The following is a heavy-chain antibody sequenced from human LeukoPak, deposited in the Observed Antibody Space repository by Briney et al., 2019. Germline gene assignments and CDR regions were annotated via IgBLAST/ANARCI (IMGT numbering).Heavy chain of an antibody. J-gene: IGHJ4*02. D-gene: IGHD7-27*01. CDR1: GYSISSGYY. CDR3: ARSSNWASFDY. CDR2: IYYSGST. Sequence: PSETLSLTCTVSGYSISSGYYWSWIRQPPGKGLEWIGYIYYSGSTNYNPSLKSRVTISVDTSKNQFSLKLSSVTAADTAVYYCARSSNWASFDYWGQGTLVTVSS. V-gene: IGHV4-61*01.